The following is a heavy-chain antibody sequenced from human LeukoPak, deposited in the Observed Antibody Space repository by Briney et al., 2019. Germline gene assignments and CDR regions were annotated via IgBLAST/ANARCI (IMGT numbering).Heavy chain of an antibody. CDR1: GGTFSSYA. CDR2: IIPILGIA. V-gene: IGHV1-69*04. Sequence: SVKVSCKASGGTFSSYAISWVRQAPGQGLEWMGRIIPILGIANYAQKFQGRVTITADKSTSTAYMELRSLRSDDTAVYYCARPTYYSSSWYYFDYWGQGTLVTVSS. CDR3: ARPTYYSSSWYYFDY. J-gene: IGHJ4*02. D-gene: IGHD6-13*01.